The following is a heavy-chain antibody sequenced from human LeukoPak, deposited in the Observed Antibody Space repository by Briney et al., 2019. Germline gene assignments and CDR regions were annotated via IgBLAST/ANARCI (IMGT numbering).Heavy chain of an antibody. CDR1: GGSISGSSYY. CDR2: IYYSGST. J-gene: IGHJ4*02. V-gene: IGHV4-39*01. CDR3: ARPYGT. D-gene: IGHD1-26*01. Sequence: SETLCLTCTVSGGSISGSSYYWGWIRQPPGKGLEWIGSIYYSGSTYYNPSLKSRVTISVDTSKNQFSLKLNSVTATDPAVHYCARPYGTWGAGTLVTVSS.